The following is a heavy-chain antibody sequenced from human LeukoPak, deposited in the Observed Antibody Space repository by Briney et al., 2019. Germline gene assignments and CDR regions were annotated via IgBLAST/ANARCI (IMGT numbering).Heavy chain of an antibody. CDR3: ASVTDQPY. J-gene: IGHJ4*02. D-gene: IGHD1-14*01. Sequence: GRSLRLSCAASGFTFSSYAMHWVRQAPGKGLEWVAVISYDGSNKYYADSVKGRSTISRDNSKNTLYLQMNSLRAEDTAVYYCASVTDQPYWGQGTLVTVSS. CDR1: GFTFSSYA. CDR2: ISYDGSNK. V-gene: IGHV3-30-3*01.